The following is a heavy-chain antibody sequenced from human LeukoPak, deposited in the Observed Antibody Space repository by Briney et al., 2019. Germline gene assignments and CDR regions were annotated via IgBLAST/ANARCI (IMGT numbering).Heavy chain of an antibody. CDR2: ISSSSSTI. CDR3: ARLGLGPYYYYMDV. D-gene: IGHD3-16*01. Sequence: GGSLRLSCAASGFTFSSYSMNWVRQAPGKGLEWVSYISSSSSTIYYADSVKGRFTISRDNAKNSLYLQMNSLRAEDTAVYYCARLGLGPYYYYMDVWGKGTTVTISS. CDR1: GFTFSSYS. J-gene: IGHJ6*03. V-gene: IGHV3-48*01.